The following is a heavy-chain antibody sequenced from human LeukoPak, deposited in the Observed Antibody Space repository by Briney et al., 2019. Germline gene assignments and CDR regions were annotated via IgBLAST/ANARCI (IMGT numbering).Heavy chain of an antibody. Sequence: GRSLRLSCAASGFTFSDHGMHWVRQAPGKGLEWVAIIWYNGSKKYYAESVKGRFTISRDNSKNTLYLQMSSLRAEDTAVYYCARDPYGSGDGYFDYWGQGTLVTVSS. CDR2: IWYNGSKK. CDR1: GFTFSDHG. J-gene: IGHJ4*02. D-gene: IGHD3-10*01. CDR3: ARDPYGSGDGYFDY. V-gene: IGHV3-33*01.